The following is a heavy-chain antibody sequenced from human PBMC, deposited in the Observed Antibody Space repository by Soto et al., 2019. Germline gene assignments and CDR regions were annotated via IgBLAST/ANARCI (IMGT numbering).Heavy chain of an antibody. CDR3: ARRTSPWIQLWSINYFDY. J-gene: IGHJ4*02. Sequence: SETLSLTCAVYGGSFSGYYWSWIRQPPGKGLEWIGEINQSGSTNYNPSLKSRVTISVDTSKNQFSLKLSSVTAADTAVFYCARRTSPWIQLWSINYFDYWGQGTLVTVSS. CDR1: GGSFSGYY. CDR2: INQSGST. D-gene: IGHD5-18*01. V-gene: IGHV4-34*01.